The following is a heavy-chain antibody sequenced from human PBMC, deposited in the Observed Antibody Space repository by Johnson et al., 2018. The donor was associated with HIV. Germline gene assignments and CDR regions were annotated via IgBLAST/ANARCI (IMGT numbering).Heavy chain of an antibody. CDR2: ISYDVSNQ. V-gene: IGHV3-30*04. CDR1: GFTFSSYA. Sequence: VQLVESGGGVVQPGRSLRLSCAASGFTFSSYAMHWVRQAPGKGLEWVAVISYDVSNQYYADSVKGRFTISRDNSKNTVFLQMNSLRPEDTAMYYCAAYYDFWSGSYTSGFDIWCQGTMVTVSS. D-gene: IGHD3-3*01. CDR3: AAYYDFWSGSYTSGFDI. J-gene: IGHJ3*02.